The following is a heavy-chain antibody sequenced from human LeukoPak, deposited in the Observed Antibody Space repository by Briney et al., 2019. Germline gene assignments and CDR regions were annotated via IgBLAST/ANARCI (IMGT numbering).Heavy chain of an antibody. CDR1: GFTFSSYG. D-gene: IGHD1-1*01. CDR3: ASTGTTHVLEN. CDR2: IRYDGNNK. Sequence: GGSLRLSCAASGFTFSSYGMHWVRQAPGKGLEWVAFIRYDGNNKYYADSVKGRFTISRDNSKSTLYLQMNNLRADDTALYFCASTGTTHVLENWGQGTLVTVSS. J-gene: IGHJ4*02. V-gene: IGHV3-30*02.